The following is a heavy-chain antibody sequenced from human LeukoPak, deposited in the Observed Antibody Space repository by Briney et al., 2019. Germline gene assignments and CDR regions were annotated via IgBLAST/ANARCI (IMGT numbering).Heavy chain of an antibody. Sequence: ASVKVSCTASGYTFTSYDINWVRQATGQGLERMGWMNPNSGNTGYAQKFQGRVTMTRNTSISTAYMELSSLRSEDTAVYYCASGWLWFGELLFDYWGQGTLVTVSS. V-gene: IGHV1-8*01. D-gene: IGHD3-10*01. J-gene: IGHJ4*02. CDR1: GYTFTSYD. CDR3: ASGWLWFGELLFDY. CDR2: MNPNSGNT.